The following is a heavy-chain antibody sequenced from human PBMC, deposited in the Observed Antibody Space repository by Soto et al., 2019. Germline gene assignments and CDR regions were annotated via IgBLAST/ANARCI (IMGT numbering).Heavy chain of an antibody. Sequence: QVQLQESGPGLVKPSGTLSLTCAVSGGSISTSNWWSWVRQPPGKGLEWIGEVYHSGSTNYNPYFKSRGAKSTDKTKNQFSLKLNSVTAADTALYYCAMTSTSGTRFDYWGQGSLVTVSS. V-gene: IGHV4-4*02. CDR2: VYHSGST. CDR1: GGSISTSNW. CDR3: AMTSTSGTRFDY. D-gene: IGHD1-1*01. J-gene: IGHJ4*02.